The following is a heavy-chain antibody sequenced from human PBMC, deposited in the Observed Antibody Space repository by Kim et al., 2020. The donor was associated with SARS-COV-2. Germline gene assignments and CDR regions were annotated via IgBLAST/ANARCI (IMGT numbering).Heavy chain of an antibody. CDR3: AKESYNWDGYFFDY. V-gene: IGHV3-30*18. CDR2: TSYDGNKK. D-gene: IGHD1-1*01. CDR1: GFTFSSFG. Sequence: GGSLRLSCAASGFTFSSFGLHWVRQAPGKGLEWVAGTSYDGNKKFYADSMKGRLTISRDNSKNTLYLQMNSLTAEDTAVYYCAKESYNWDGYFFDYWGQGTLVTVSS. J-gene: IGHJ4*02.